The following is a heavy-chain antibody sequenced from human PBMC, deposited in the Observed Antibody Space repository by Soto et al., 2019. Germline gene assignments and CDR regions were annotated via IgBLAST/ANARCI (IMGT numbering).Heavy chain of an antibody. CDR3: AKDMGFCTNVLCPPGGY. D-gene: IGHD2-8*01. V-gene: IGHV3-9*01. CDR2: ISWNSGSI. J-gene: IGHJ4*02. CDR1: GFTFDDYA. Sequence: EVQLVESGGGLVQPGRSLRLSCAASGFTFDDYAMHWVRQAPGKGLEWVSGISWNSGSIGYADSVKGRFTISRDNAKNSFYQQMNVLRAEATAFYYCAKDMGFCTNVLCPPGGYWGQEPLVPLPS.